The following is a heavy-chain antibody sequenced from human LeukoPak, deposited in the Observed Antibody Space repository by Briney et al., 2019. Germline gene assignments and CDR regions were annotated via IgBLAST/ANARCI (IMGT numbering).Heavy chain of an antibody. CDR2: ISGSGTT. CDR1: GGYISSYY. V-gene: IGHV4-4*07. D-gene: IGHD3-16*01. J-gene: IGHJ3*02. Sequence: PSETLSLTCTVSGGYISSYYWSWIRQPAGKGLEWIGRISGSGTTRYNPSLNSRVTMSVDTSKNQLSLEVTSVTAADTAVYYCARDQSGSGGHKNDAFDIWGQGTMVTVSS. CDR3: ARDQSGSGGHKNDAFDI.